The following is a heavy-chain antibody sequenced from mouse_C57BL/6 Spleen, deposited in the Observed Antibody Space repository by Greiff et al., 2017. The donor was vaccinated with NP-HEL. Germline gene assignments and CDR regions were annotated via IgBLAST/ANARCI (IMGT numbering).Heavy chain of an antibody. CDR1: GYTFTSYW. D-gene: IGHD3-2*02. V-gene: IGHV1-50*01. CDR3: ARRTAQATFAY. CDR2: IDPSDSYT. Sequence: QQSCKASGYTFTSYWMQWVKQRPGQGLEWIGEIDPSDSYTNYNQKFKGKATLTVDTSSSTAYMQLSSLTSEDSAVYYCARRTAQATFAYWGQGTLVTVSA. J-gene: IGHJ3*01.